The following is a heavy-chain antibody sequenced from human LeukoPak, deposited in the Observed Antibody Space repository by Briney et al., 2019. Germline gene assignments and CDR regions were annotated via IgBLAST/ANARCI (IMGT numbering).Heavy chain of an antibody. CDR1: GHPFTRSY. D-gene: IGHD2-15*01. J-gene: IGHJ4*02. Sequence: GASVKASCTASGHPFTRSYILWVRQAPGQRLKWRGIIHPNGGSTSYAQKFQGRVTMTRDTSTSTVYMELSSLRSEDTAVYYCARAVRIVVVVAAQTYFDYWGQGTLVTVSS. CDR3: ARAVRIVVVVAAQTYFDY. V-gene: IGHV1-46*01. CDR2: IHPNGGST.